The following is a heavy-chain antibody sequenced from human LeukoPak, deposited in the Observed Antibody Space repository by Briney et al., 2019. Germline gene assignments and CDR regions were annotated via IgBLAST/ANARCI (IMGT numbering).Heavy chain of an antibody. CDR3: ARGRLSVAFDP. D-gene: IGHD3-16*02. Sequence: SETLSLTCAVYGGSFSGYYRSWIRQPPGKGLEWIGEINHSGSTNYNPSLKSRVTISVDTSKNQFSLKLSSVTAADTAVYYCARGRLSVAFDPWGQGTLVTVSS. CDR2: INHSGST. J-gene: IGHJ5*02. V-gene: IGHV4-34*01. CDR1: GGSFSGYY.